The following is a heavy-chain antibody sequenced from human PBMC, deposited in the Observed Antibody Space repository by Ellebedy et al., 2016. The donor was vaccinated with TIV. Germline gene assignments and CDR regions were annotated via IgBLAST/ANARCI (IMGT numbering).Heavy chain of an antibody. CDR3: ARDVAATGPRYYGMDV. V-gene: IGHV1-69*06. CDR2: IIPIFGTA. CDR1: GGTFSSYA. D-gene: IGHD2-15*01. J-gene: IGHJ6*02. Sequence: SVKVSXXASGGTFSSYAISWVRQAPGQGLEWMGGIIPIFGTANYAQKFQGRVTITADKSTSTAYMELSSLRSEDTAVYYCARDVAATGPRYYGMDVWGQGTTVTVSS.